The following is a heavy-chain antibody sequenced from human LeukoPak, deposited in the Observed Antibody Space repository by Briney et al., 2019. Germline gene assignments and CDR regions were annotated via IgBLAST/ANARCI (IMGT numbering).Heavy chain of an antibody. CDR1: GGSISSYY. J-gene: IGHJ4*02. D-gene: IGHD3-9*01. CDR2: IYTSGST. V-gene: IGHV4-4*07. CDR3: ARGKVALRYFDWLLSFDY. Sequence: SETLSLTCTVSGGSISSYYWSWIRQPAGKGLEWIGRIYTSGSTNYNPSLKSRVTMSVDTSKNQFSLKLSSVTAADTAVYYCARGKVALRYFDWLLSFDYWGQGTLVTVSS.